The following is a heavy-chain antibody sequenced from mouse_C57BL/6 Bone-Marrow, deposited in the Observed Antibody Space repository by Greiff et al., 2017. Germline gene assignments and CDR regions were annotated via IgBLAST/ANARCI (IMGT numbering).Heavy chain of an antibody. V-gene: IGHV5-4*01. J-gene: IGHJ3*01. CDR1: GFTFSSYA. Sequence: EVQLVESGGGLVKPGGSRKLSCAASGFTFSSYAMSWVRQTPEKRLEWVATISDGGSYTYYPDNVKGRFTISRDNAKNNLYLQMSHLKSEDTAMYYCARSDYGSSYGFAYWGQGTLVTVSA. D-gene: IGHD1-1*01. CDR2: ISDGGSYT. CDR3: ARSDYGSSYGFAY.